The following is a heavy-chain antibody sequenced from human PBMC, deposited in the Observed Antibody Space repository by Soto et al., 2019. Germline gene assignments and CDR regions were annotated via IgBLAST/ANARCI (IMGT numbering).Heavy chain of an antibody. CDR2: VFHTGNT. CDR1: DASTSRSVW. CDR3: ARKAWVRFDY. Sequence: PSETLSLTCTVSDASTSRSVWWTWVGQPPGKGLEWIGEVFHTGNTNCNPSLKSRVTMSVDKSTNEFSLKVTSVTAADTAIYYCARKAWVRFDYWGQGALVTVSS. D-gene: IGHD7-27*01. J-gene: IGHJ4*02. V-gene: IGHV4-4*02.